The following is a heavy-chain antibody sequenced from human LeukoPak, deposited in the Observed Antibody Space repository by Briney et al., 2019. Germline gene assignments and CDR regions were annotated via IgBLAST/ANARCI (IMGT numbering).Heavy chain of an antibody. CDR1: GFTFSSYA. D-gene: IGHD6-19*01. CDR2: ITGTGGST. V-gene: IGHV3-23*01. CDR3: AKVRDTRDWYKDAFDV. Sequence: GGSLRLSCAASGFTFSSYAMSWVRQAPGKGLEWVSAITGTGGSTYYVASVKGRFTVSRGNSRNTLYLQMSSLRAEDSAMYYCAKVRDTRDWYKDAFDVWGQGTRVTVSS. J-gene: IGHJ3*01.